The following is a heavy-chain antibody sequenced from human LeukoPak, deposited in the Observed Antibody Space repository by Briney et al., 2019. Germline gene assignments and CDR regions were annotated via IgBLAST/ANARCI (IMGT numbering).Heavy chain of an antibody. CDR3: ARGVYGRFDS. V-gene: IGHV3-48*03. J-gene: IGHJ5*01. D-gene: IGHD2/OR15-2a*01. Sequence: GGSLRLSCAASGVTFDAYEINWGRQAPGKRLEWVSYISGSGRTIYYADSVKGRFTISWDNAKNSVYLQMNRLRAEDTAVYYCARGVYGRFDSWGQGTLVTVSS. CDR2: ISGSGRTI. CDR1: GVTFDAYE.